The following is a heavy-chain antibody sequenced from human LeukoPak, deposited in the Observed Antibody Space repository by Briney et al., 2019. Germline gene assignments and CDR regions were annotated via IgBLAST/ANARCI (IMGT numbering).Heavy chain of an antibody. Sequence: ASVKASCKASGYTFTGYYMHWVRQAPGQGLEWMGGIIPIFGTANYAQKFQGRVTITTDESTSTAYMELSSLRSEDTAVYYCARVIAVAGTAGRYFDLWGRGTLVTVSS. V-gene: IGHV1-69*05. CDR3: ARVIAVAGTAGRYFDL. CDR2: IIPIFGTA. D-gene: IGHD6-19*01. CDR1: GYTFTGYY. J-gene: IGHJ2*01.